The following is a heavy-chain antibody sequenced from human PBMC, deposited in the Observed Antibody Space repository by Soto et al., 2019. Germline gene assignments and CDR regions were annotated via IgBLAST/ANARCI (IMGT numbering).Heavy chain of an antibody. CDR1: GGSISSSSYY. CDR2: IYYSGST. V-gene: IGHV4-39*01. Sequence: QLQLQESGPGLVKPSETLSLTCTVSGGSISSSSYYWGWIRQPPGKGLEWIGSIYYSGSTYYNPSPKSLVPRSXXTXKXXSSRKLSSVTAADTAVYYCARYSSGWWGDYYGMDVWGQGTTVTVSS. CDR3: ARYSSGWWGDYYGMDV. J-gene: IGHJ6*02. D-gene: IGHD6-19*01.